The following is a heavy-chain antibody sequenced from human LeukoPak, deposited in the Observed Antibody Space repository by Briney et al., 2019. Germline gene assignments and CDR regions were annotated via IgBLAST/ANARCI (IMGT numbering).Heavy chain of an antibody. CDR2: IYYDGDT. CDR1: GFSFNNILMS. J-gene: IGHJ4*02. V-gene: IGHV2-70*19. CDR3: ARIRGPVGINWCRSTGYFDF. Sequence: QTLTLTCTFSGFSFNNILMSVAWVRQPPGKALEWLAHIYYDGDTNYNADLKTRVAISKDSSNTQVVLTMTNMDPVDTATYYCARIRGPVGINWCRSTGYFDFWGQGSLVTVSA. D-gene: IGHD3-10*01.